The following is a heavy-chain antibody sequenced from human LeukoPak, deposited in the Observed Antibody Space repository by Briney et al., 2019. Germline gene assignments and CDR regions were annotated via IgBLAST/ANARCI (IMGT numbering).Heavy chain of an antibody. D-gene: IGHD3-22*01. CDR1: GGSISTYF. CDR3: ARHKSSGSYPLDY. V-gene: IGHV4-59*08. CDR2: VYFSGST. J-gene: IGHJ4*02. Sequence: SETLSLTCTVSGGSISTYFWSWIRQPPGKRLEWIGHVYFSGSTNYNPSLESRVTISVDTSKNQFSLTLSSVTAADTAVYYCARHKSSGSYPLDYWGQGILVTVSS.